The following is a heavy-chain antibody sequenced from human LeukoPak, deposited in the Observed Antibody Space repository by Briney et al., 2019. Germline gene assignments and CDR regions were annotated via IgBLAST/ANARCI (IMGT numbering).Heavy chain of an antibody. J-gene: IGHJ4*02. CDR1: GFTFISHT. V-gene: IGHV3-23*01. D-gene: IGHD6-13*01. CDR2: VSGNGANT. Sequence: PGGSLRLSCAASGFTFISHTMSWIRQAPGKGLEWVSGVSGNGANTYYADSVKGRFTISRDNAKNSLYLQMNSLRAEDTAVYYCATEASSSWFFDYWGQGTLVTVSS. CDR3: ATEASSSWFFDY.